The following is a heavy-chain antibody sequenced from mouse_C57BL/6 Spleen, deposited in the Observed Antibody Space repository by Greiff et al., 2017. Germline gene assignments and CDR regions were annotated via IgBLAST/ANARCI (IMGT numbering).Heavy chain of an antibody. CDR3: AGDITTVVEFAY. D-gene: IGHD1-1*01. CDR2: INPSSGYT. V-gene: IGHV1-4*01. J-gene: IGHJ3*01. CDR1: GYTFTSYT. Sequence: QVQLKESGAELARPGASVKMSCKASGYTFTSYTMHWVKQRPGQGLEWIGYINPSSGYTKYNQKFKDKATLTADKSSSTAYMQLSSLTTEDSAVYYCAGDITTVVEFAYWGQGTLVTVSA.